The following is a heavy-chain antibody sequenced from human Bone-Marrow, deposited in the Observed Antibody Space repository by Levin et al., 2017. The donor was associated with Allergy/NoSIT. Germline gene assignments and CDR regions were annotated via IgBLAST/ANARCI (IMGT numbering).Heavy chain of an antibody. J-gene: IGHJ4*02. V-gene: IGHV3-66*01. CDR1: GFTVGNHY. Sequence: GESLKISCAASGFTVGNHYMRWVRQAPGKGLEWVSLIYSTGKTDYADSVKGRFTISRDKSKNTLFLQMNSLRVEDTAVYYCARDGGVAVAGDYWGQGTLVTVSS. CDR2: IYSTGKT. D-gene: IGHD6-19*01. CDR3: ARDGGVAVAGDY.